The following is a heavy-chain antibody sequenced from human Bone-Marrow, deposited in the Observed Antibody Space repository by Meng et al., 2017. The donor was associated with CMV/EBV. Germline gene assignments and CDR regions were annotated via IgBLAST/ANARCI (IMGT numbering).Heavy chain of an antibody. CDR1: GFTFSSYW. V-gene: IGHV3-7*01. Sequence: GESLKISCAASGFTFSSYWMSWVRQAPGKGLEWVANIKQDGSEKYYVDSMKGRFTISRDNAENSLYLQMNGLRAEDTAVYYCARDIVVVPAAIPYYYGMDVWGQGTTVTVSS. D-gene: IGHD2-2*01. CDR2: IKQDGSEK. J-gene: IGHJ6*02. CDR3: ARDIVVVPAAIPYYYGMDV.